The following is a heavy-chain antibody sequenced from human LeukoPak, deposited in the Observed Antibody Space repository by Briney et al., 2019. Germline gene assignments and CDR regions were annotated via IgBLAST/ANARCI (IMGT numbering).Heavy chain of an antibody. CDR1: GYAFTSYY. J-gene: IGHJ4*02. D-gene: IGHD5-18*01. CDR3: ASSGYSYGPLGY. Sequence: ASVKVSCKASGYAFTSYYMHWVRQAPGQGLEWMGIINPSGGSTSYAQKFQGRVTMTRDTSTSTVYMELSSLRSEDTAVYYCASSGYSYGPLGYWGQGTLVTVSS. CDR2: INPSGGST. V-gene: IGHV1-46*01.